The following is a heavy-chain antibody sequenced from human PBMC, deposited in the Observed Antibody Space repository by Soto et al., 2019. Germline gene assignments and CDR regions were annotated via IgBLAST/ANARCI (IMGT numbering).Heavy chain of an antibody. CDR1: GYSFTNYW. J-gene: IGHJ4*02. Sequence: GESLKISCNGSGYSFTNYWIAWVRQMPGKGLEWMGVIYPGDSDTRYSPSFQGHVTISADKSISNAYLQWSSLKASDTAIYYCARMSREGSYHVAYWGQGTLVTVYS. CDR3: ARMSREGSYHVAY. CDR2: IYPGDSDT. D-gene: IGHD1-26*01. V-gene: IGHV5-51*01.